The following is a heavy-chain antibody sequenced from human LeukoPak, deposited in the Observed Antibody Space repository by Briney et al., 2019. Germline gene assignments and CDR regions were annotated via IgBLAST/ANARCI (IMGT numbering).Heavy chain of an antibody. Sequence: PSETLSLTCAVFGGSFSGFYWSWIRQSPEKGLESIAEINHSGNTNYNPSLESRLTLSGDPSKNRLSLNLTSVTAADTAVYYCARDFSYHVSGSYSHFDCWGKGIVVTVSS. CDR3: ARDFSYHVSGSYSHFDC. CDR1: GGSFSGFY. J-gene: IGHJ4*02. V-gene: IGHV4-34*01. CDR2: INHSGNT. D-gene: IGHD3-10*01.